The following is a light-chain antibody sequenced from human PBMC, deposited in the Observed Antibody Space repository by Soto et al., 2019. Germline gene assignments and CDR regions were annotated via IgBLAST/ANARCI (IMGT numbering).Light chain of an antibody. V-gene: IGLV2-14*01. CDR2: DVS. J-gene: IGLJ1*01. Sequence: QSALTQPASVSGSPGQSITISCTGTSSDVGGYNYVSWYQQHPGKAPKLMIYDVSNRPSGVSNRFSGSKSGNTASLTISGLQAEDEADYYCSSYTSSSIAFGTGTKLTVL. CDR3: SSYTSSSIA. CDR1: SSDVGGYNY.